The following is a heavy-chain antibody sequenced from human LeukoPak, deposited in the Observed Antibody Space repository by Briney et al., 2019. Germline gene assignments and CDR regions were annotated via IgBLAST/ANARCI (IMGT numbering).Heavy chain of an antibody. CDR2: IYYSGST. Sequence: PSETLSLTCTVSGGSISSGGYYWSWIRQHPGKGLEWIGYIYYSGSTNYNPSLKSRVTISVDTSKNQFSLKLSSVTAADTAVYYCARPYYDFWSGSMNYYFDLWGRGTLVTVSS. J-gene: IGHJ2*01. CDR3: ARPYYDFWSGSMNYYFDL. V-gene: IGHV4-61*08. D-gene: IGHD3-3*01. CDR1: GGSISSGGYY.